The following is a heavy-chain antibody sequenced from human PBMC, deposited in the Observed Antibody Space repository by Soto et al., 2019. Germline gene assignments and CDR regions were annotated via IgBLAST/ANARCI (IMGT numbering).Heavy chain of an antibody. J-gene: IGHJ6*02. Sequence: SETLSLTCTVSGGSDSSGDYYWSSIRQPPGKGLEWIGYIYYSGSTYYNPSLKSRVTISVDTSKNQFSLKLSSVTAADTAVYYCARVKRETVVVTAKYYYSYVMDVWGQGTTVTVSS. V-gene: IGHV4-30-4*01. CDR1: GGSDSSGDYY. CDR2: IYYSGST. D-gene: IGHD2-21*02. CDR3: ARVKRETVVVTAKYYYSYVMDV.